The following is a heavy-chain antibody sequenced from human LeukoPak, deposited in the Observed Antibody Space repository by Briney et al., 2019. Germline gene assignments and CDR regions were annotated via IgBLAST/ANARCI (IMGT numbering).Heavy chain of an antibody. V-gene: IGHV1-2*02. D-gene: IGHD6-13*01. Sequence: ASVMVSCKASGYSLTDYYIHWVRQAPAQGLDYMGWINPNNGDTNYPQRFQGRVSMTCDTSISTAYMELRRLRYDDTAVYYCATAVIVAVFGDAFDIWGQGTRVTVSS. CDR1: GYSLTDYY. J-gene: IGHJ3*02. CDR2: INPNNGDT. CDR3: ATAVIVAVFGDAFDI.